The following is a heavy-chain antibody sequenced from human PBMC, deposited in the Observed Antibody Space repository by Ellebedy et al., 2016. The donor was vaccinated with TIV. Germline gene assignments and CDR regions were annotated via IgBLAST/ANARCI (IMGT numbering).Heavy chain of an antibody. CDR1: CGSFRSHY. J-gene: IGHJ6*02. CDR2: INHSGST. Sequence: MPSETLSLTCAVYCGSFRSHYWSWIRQPPGKGLEWIGEINHSGSTNYNPSLKSRVTISVDTSKNQFSLKLSSVTAADTAVYYRARGGLKLRYFDQLFASGRNYYYYYGMDVWGQGTTVTV. V-gene: IGHV4-34*01. CDR3: ARGGLKLRYFDQLFASGRNYYYYYGMDV. D-gene: IGHD3-9*01.